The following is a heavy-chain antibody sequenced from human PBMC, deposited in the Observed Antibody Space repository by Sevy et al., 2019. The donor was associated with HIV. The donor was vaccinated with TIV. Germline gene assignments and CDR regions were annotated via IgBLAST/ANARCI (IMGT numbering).Heavy chain of an antibody. CDR1: GFSFSNFW. V-gene: IGHV3-7*01. Sequence: GGSLRLSCEVSGFSFSNFWMTWVHQSSGKGLEWVAYINQDERHINLLDSVRGRFTISRDNAKNSLYLQMDSLRAEDTAIYYCARDPDWGALDRWGQGTLVTVSS. J-gene: IGHJ5*02. CDR3: ARDPDWGALDR. D-gene: IGHD7-27*01. CDR2: INQDERHI.